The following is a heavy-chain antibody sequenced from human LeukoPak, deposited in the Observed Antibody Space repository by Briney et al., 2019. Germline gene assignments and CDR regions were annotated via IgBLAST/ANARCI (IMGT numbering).Heavy chain of an antibody. CDR2: IYCSGST. CDR3: TRDHSWFDP. CDR1: GGSVSGGSFY. Sequence: KSSETLSLTCTVSGGSVSGGSFYWSWIRQPPGKGLEWIGYIYCSGSTNYNPSLKSRVTISVDTSKNQFSLKLSSVTAADTAVYYCTRDHSWFDPWGQGTLVTVSS. J-gene: IGHJ5*02. V-gene: IGHV4-61*01.